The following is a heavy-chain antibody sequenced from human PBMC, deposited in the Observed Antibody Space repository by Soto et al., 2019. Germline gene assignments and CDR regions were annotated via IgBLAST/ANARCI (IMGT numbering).Heavy chain of an antibody. D-gene: IGHD5-12*01. V-gene: IGHV1-18*01. J-gene: IGHJ4*02. Sequence: GASVKVSCKASGYTFTSYGISWVRQAPGQGLEWMGWISAYNGNTNYAQKPQGRVTMTTDTSTSTAYMELRSLRSDDTAVYYCARDRADGYPLLFDYWGQGTLVTVSS. CDR3: ARDRADGYPLLFDY. CDR2: ISAYNGNT. CDR1: GYTFTSYG.